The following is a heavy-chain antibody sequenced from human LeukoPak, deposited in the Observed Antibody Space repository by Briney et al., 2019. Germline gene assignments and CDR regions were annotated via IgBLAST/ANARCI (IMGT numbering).Heavy chain of an antibody. Sequence: SETLSLTCSVSGGSITSSSFYWGWIRQPPGKGLEWIGSIYYSGTTYYNPSLKSRVTMSVNTSKNQFSLKLSSVTAADTAVYYCARLDSGDYFFDYWGQGTLVTVSS. CDR3: ARLDSGDYFFDY. CDR1: GGSITSSSFY. CDR2: IYYSGTT. J-gene: IGHJ4*02. V-gene: IGHV4-39*01. D-gene: IGHD4-17*01.